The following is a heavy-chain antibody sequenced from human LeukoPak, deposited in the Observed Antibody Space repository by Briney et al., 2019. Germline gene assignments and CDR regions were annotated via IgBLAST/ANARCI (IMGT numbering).Heavy chain of an antibody. J-gene: IGHJ3*02. V-gene: IGHV2-5*02. D-gene: IGHD5-18*01. Sequence: SGPTLVKPTQTLTLTCSLSVVSLRTGGVGVGWMRQPPGKALEWLVHTYWDDDRRYSPSLKSRLTIAKDTSKNPVVLTLTNMDSVDTATYYCAHSQVFSYGSFHDAYDIWGLGMLVTVSS. CDR2: TYWDDDR. CDR1: VVSLRTGGVG. CDR3: AHSQVFSYGSFHDAYDI.